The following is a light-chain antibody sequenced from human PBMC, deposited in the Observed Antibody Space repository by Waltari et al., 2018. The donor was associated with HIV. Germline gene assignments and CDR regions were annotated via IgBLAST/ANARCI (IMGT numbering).Light chain of an antibody. CDR3: KSKTSSSTPCV. J-gene: IGLJ1*01. Sequence: QSALTQPASVSGSPGQSITISCTGTSSDVGGYNSVAWYQQHPGKAPKRIIYDVSNRPSGVPYRFSGSKSGNTASLTISGLQAEDEADYYCKSKTSSSTPCVFGTGTKVTVL. CDR1: SSDVGGYNS. V-gene: IGLV2-14*03. CDR2: DVS.